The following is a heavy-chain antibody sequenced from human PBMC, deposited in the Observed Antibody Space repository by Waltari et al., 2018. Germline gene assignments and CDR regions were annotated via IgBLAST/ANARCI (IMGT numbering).Heavy chain of an antibody. D-gene: IGHD2-8*02. CDR2: IYFTGST. J-gene: IGHJ4*02. CDR1: GGPISNHH. CDR3: ARAAPLYCAAAVCYYFDY. V-gene: IGHV4-59*11. Sequence: QVQLQESGSGLLRPSETLSLTCSVSGGPISNHHWAWIRQPPGRGLEWIGYIYFTGSTNYNPSLKSRVTMSLATSTNQNSLRLTSVTAADTAVYFCARAAPLYCAAAVCYYFDYWGQGSLVTVSS.